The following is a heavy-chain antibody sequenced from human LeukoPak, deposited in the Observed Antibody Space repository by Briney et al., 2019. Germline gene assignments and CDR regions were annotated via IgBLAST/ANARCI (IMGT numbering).Heavy chain of an antibody. CDR3: ARQGDYYYYGMDV. CDR2: INSDGSST. V-gene: IGHV3-74*01. Sequence: PGGSLRLSCSASGFTFSSYAMHWVRQAPGKGLVWVSRINSDGSSTSYADSVKGRFTISRDNAKNTLYLQMNSLRAEDTAVYYCARQGDYYYYGMDVWGQGTTVTVSS. J-gene: IGHJ6*02. D-gene: IGHD5-24*01. CDR1: GFTFSSYA.